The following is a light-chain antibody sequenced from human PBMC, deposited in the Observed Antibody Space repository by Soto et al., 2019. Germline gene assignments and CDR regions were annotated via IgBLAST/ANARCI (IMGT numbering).Light chain of an antibody. CDR3: QQYDRPPYT. J-gene: IGKJ2*01. CDR2: GAA. Sequence: EIVVTQSPGTLSLSPGERGTLSCRASESVSLNSLAWFQQKPGQPPRLLIYGAASRVPGIPDRFSGSGSGKDFTLTISRLDPEDSAVYFCQQYDRPPYTFGQGTKLEIK. V-gene: IGKV3-20*01. CDR1: ESVSLNS.